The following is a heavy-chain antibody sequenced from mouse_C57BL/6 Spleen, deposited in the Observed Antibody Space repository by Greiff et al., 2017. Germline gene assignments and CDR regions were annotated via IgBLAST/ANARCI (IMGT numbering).Heavy chain of an antibody. V-gene: IGHV1-81*01. CDR2: IFPRSGNT. J-gene: IGHJ3*01. Sequence: QVHVKQSGAELARPGASVKLSCKASGYTFTSYGISWVKQRTGQGLEWIGEIFPRSGNTYYNEKFKGKATLTADKSSSTAYMELRSLTSEDSAVYFCASEVLRREFAYWGQGTLVTVSA. CDR1: GYTFTSYG. D-gene: IGHD1-1*01. CDR3: ASEVLRREFAY.